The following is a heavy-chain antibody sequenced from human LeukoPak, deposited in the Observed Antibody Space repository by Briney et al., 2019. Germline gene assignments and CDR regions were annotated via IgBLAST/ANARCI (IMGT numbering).Heavy chain of an antibody. CDR3: ARGLLSDVGYFDY. CDR1: GFTFSVYG. J-gene: IGHJ4*02. D-gene: IGHD2-15*01. V-gene: IGHV3-30*03. CDR2: ISYDGTDK. Sequence: GGSLRLSCAASGFTFSVYGMYWVRQPPGKGLEWVALISYDGTDKYHVDSVKGRFTISRDNSNNTLYLQMNSLRPDDTAVYYCARGLLSDVGYFDYWGQGTLVTVSS.